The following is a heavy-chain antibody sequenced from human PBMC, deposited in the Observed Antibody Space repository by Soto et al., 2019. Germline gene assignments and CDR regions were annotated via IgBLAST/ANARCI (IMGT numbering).Heavy chain of an antibody. V-gene: IGHV3-13*01. CDR2: IGTAGDT. CDR1: GFTFISYD. Sequence: GESLKISCAASGFTFISYDMHWVRQATGKGLEWVSAIGTAGDTYYPGSVKGRFTISRENAKNSLYLQMNSLRAGDTAVYYCAREVYYYMDVWGKGTTVSVSS. CDR3: AREVYYYMDV. J-gene: IGHJ6*03.